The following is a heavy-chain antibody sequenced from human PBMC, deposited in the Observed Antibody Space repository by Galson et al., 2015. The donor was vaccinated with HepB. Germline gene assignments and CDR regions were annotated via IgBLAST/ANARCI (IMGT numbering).Heavy chain of an antibody. CDR1: GFNVSKSY. D-gene: IGHD2-15*01. CDR2: IYSGGHA. Sequence: SLRLSCAVSGFNVSKSYVSWVRQAPGKGLEWISVIYSGGHAFYADSVQGRFTISRDTSKNTVYLQMRSLRAEDTAVYYCASPFCIGGNCYPLWYWGQGTLVTVSS. CDR3: ASPFCIGGNCYPLWY. V-gene: IGHV3-53*01. J-gene: IGHJ4*02.